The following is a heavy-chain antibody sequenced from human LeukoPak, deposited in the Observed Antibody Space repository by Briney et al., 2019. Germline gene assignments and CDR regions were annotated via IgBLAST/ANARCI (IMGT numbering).Heavy chain of an antibody. CDR2: ISGSGGST. D-gene: IGHD3-10*01. V-gene: IGHV3-23*01. Sequence: GGSLRLSCAASGFTFSSYAMSWVRQAPGKGLEGVSAISGSGGSTYYADSVKGRFTISRDNSKNTLYLQMNSLRADDTAVYYCAKDQGYYGSGSYKEYFQHWGQGTLVTVSS. CDR3: AKDQGYYGSGSYKEYFQH. J-gene: IGHJ1*01. CDR1: GFTFSSYA.